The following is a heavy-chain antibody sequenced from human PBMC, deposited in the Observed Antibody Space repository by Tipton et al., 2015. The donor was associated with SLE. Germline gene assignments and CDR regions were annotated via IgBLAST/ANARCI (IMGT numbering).Heavy chain of an antibody. J-gene: IGHJ5*02. CDR2: ISAYNGNT. D-gene: IGHD3-22*01. CDR3: ARDGRYYYDSSGYYPNWFDP. V-gene: IGHV1-18*01. CDR1: GSTFTSYG. Sequence: QLVQSGAEVKKPGASVKVSCKASGSTFTSYGISWVRQAPGQGLEWMGWISAYNGNTNYAQKLQGRVTMTTDTSTSTAYMELRSLRSDDTDVYFCARDGRYYYDSSGYYPNWFDPWGQGTLVTVSS.